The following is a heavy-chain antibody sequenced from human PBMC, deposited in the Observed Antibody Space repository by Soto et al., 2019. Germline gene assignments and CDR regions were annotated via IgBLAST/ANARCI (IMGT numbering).Heavy chain of an antibody. V-gene: IGHV3-9*01. J-gene: IGHJ6*02. CDR2: FKWNSGDV. CDR3: AKDRSSGSPYYGMDF. D-gene: IGHD3-10*01. CDR1: GFTFGDYA. Sequence: GGSLSLSCAASGFTFGDYAMHWVRQVPGKGLEWVSGFKWNSGDVGYADSVKGRFTISRDNARNSLYLQMNSLRPEDTAVYYCAKDRSSGSPYYGMDFWGQGTMVTVSS.